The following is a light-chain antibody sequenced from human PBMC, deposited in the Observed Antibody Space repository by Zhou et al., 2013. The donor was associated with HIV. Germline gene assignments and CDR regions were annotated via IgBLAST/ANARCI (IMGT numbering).Light chain of an antibody. CDR3: QQRSNWSWT. CDR2: DAS. CDR1: QSVSSY. V-gene: IGKV3-11*01. J-gene: IGKJ1*01. Sequence: EIVLTQSPATLSLSPGERATLSCRASQSVSSYLAWYQQKPGQAPRLLIYDASNRATGIPARFSGSGSGTDFTLTISSLEPEDFAVYYCQQRSNWSWTFGQGPRWKSN.